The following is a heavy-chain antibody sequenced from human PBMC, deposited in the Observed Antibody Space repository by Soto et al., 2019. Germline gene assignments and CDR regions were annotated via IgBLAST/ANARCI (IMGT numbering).Heavy chain of an antibody. J-gene: IGHJ4*02. Sequence: LRLSCAASGFTFSSYAMSWVRQAPGKGLEWVSAISGSGGSTYYADSVKGRFTISRDNSKNTLYLQMNSLRAEDTAVYYCANGRVGATIDYFDYWGQGTLVTVSS. V-gene: IGHV3-23*01. D-gene: IGHD1-26*01. CDR2: ISGSGGST. CDR3: ANGRVGATIDYFDY. CDR1: GFTFSSYA.